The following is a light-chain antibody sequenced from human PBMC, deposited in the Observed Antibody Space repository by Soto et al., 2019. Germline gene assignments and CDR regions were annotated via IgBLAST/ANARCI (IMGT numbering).Light chain of an antibody. V-gene: IGKV3-11*01. CDR3: QQRANWLT. Sequence: EIVWTQSPATLSLSPGERVTLSCRASQSIGRYLAWYQHIPGQAPRLLIYDASNRATGIPARFSGSGSGTDFTLAISSLEPEDFADYYCQQRANWLTFGGGTKVEIK. J-gene: IGKJ4*01. CDR1: QSIGRY. CDR2: DAS.